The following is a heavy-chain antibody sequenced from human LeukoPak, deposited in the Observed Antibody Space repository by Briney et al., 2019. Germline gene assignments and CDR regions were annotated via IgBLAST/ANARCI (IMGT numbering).Heavy chain of an antibody. CDR3: ARAGRRLERRSAFDI. V-gene: IGHV1-2*02. CDR2: INPNSGGT. CDR1: GGTFSSYA. J-gene: IGHJ3*02. D-gene: IGHD1-1*01. Sequence: GASVKVSCKASGGTFSSYAISWVRQAPGQGLEWMGWINPNSGGTNYAQKFQGRVTMTRDTSISTAYMELSRLRSDDTAVYYCARAGRRLERRSAFDIWGQGTMVTVSS.